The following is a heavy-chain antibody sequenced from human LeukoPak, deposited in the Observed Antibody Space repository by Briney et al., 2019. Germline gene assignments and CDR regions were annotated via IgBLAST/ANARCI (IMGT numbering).Heavy chain of an antibody. D-gene: IGHD3-10*02. CDR2: ISSSSSYL. J-gene: IGHJ6*04. CDR3: AELGITMIGGV. Sequence: GGSLRLSCAASGFTLSTYNMNWVRQAPGKGLEWVSSISSSSSYLFFADSVKGRFTISRDNAKNSLYLQMNSLRAEDMAVYYCAELGITMIGGVWGKGTTVTISS. CDR1: GFTLSTYN. V-gene: IGHV3-21*01.